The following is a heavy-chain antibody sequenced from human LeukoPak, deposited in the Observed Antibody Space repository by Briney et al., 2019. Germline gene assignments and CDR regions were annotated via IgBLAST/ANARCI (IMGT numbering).Heavy chain of an antibody. CDR2: ISGSGGST. CDR3: ARALSSGYYYFDY. V-gene: IGHV3-23*01. D-gene: IGHD6-19*01. Sequence: GGSLRLSCAASGFTFSSYAMSWVRQAPGKGLEWVSAISGSGGSTYYADSVKGRFTISRDNAKNSLYLQMYSLRAEGTAVYYCARALSSGYYYFDYWGQGTLVTVSS. J-gene: IGHJ4*02. CDR1: GFTFSSYA.